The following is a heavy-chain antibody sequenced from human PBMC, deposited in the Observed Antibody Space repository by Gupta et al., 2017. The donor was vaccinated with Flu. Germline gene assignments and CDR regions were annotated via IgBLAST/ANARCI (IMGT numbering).Heavy chain of an antibody. Sequence: GEGLGWMGGIITFFGPANYAQKFQGRVTITADKSTSTAYMELSSVRSEDTAVYYCASDARVHYNWNYGWFDPWGQGALVTVSS. CDR2: IITFFGPA. CDR3: ASDARVHYNWNYGWFDP. V-gene: IGHV1-69*06. J-gene: IGHJ5*02. D-gene: IGHD1-7*01.